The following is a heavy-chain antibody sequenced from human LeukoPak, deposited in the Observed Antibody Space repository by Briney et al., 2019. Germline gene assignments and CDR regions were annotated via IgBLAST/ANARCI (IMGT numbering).Heavy chain of an antibody. CDR2: INHSGST. CDR3: ASLIYYDSSGYQDY. CDR1: GGSFSGYY. J-gene: IGHJ4*02. V-gene: IGHV4-34*01. Sequence: KPSETLSLTCAVYGGSFSGYYWSWIRQPPGEGLEWIGEINHSGSTNYNPSLKSRVTISVDTSKNQFSLKLSSVTAADTAVYYCASLIYYDSSGYQDYWGQGTLVTVSS. D-gene: IGHD3-22*01.